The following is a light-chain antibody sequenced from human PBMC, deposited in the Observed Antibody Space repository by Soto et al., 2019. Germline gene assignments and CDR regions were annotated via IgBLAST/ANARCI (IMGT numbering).Light chain of an antibody. Sequence: QSVLTQPPSVSAAPGQKVTISCSGSSSNIGNNYVSSYQQLPGTAPKLLIYDNNQRPSGIPDRFSGSKSGTSATLGITGLQTGDEADYYCGTWDSSLSIVVFGGGTKLTVL. J-gene: IGLJ2*01. CDR3: GTWDSSLSIVV. CDR2: DNN. V-gene: IGLV1-51*01. CDR1: SSNIGNNY.